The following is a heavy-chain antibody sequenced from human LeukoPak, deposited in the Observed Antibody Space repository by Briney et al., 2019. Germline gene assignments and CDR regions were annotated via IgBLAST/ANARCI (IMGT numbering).Heavy chain of an antibody. Sequence: PGGSLRLSCAASEFTFSSYWMHWVRQAPGKGLVWVSHINSGGSSTSYADSVKGRFTISRDNAKNTVDLQMNSLRAEDTAVYYCARGGSGCFDIWGQGTMVTVSS. CDR1: EFTFSSYW. CDR2: INSGGSST. CDR3: ARGGSGCFDI. J-gene: IGHJ3*02. D-gene: IGHD1-26*01. V-gene: IGHV3-74*01.